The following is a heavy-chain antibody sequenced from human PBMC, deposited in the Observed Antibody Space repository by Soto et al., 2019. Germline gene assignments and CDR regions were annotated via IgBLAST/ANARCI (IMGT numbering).Heavy chain of an antibody. J-gene: IGHJ1*01. Sequence: EVQLVESGGGLVQPGGSLRLSCAASGFTFDDFTMHWVRQVPGKGLEWVSSISWNRGDIQYADSVRGRFTISRDNSEDTLDLQMNSLRPEDTAIYCCTRANFDPSSYFFPHWGQGTLVTVSS. CDR2: ISWNRGDI. CDR1: GFTFDDFT. V-gene: IGHV3-9*01. D-gene: IGHD3-10*01. CDR3: TRANFDPSSYFFPH.